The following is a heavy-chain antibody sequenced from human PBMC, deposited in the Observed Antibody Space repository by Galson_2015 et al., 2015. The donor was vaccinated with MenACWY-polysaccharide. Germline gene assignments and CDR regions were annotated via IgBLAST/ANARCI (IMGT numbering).Heavy chain of an antibody. CDR1: GYTFTSYD. CDR3: ARAHYDFWSGSLFGGGGMDV. J-gene: IGHJ6*02. D-gene: IGHD3-3*01. Sequence: SVKVSCKASGYTFTSYDINWVRQATGQGLEWMGWMNPNSGNTGYAQKFQGRVTMTRNTSISTAYMELSSLRSGDTAVYYCARAHYDFWSGSLFGGGGMDVWGQGTTVTVSS. V-gene: IGHV1-8*01. CDR2: MNPNSGNT.